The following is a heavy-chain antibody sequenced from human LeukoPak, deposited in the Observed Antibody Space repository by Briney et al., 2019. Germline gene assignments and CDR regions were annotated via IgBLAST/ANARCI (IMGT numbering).Heavy chain of an antibody. CDR2: INHSGST. D-gene: IGHD4-17*01. V-gene: IGHV4-34*01. Sequence: PSETLSLTCAVSGGSFSGYYWSWIRQPPGKGLEWIGEINHSGSTNYNPSLKSRVTISVDTSKSQFSLKLSSVTAADTAVYYCARGTMTTVTYYFDYWGQGTLVTVSS. J-gene: IGHJ4*02. CDR3: ARGTMTTVTYYFDY. CDR1: GGSFSGYY.